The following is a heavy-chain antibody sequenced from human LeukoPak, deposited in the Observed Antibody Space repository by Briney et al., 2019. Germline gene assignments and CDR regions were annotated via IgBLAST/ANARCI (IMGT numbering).Heavy chain of an antibody. J-gene: IGHJ4*02. V-gene: IGHV1-8*01. CDR2: INPNSGRT. CDR1: VYTFTISD. CDR3: ARGRSGLAAAGTYDY. Sequence: ASVSVSYKASVYTFTISDINWVRQAAGQGLEWMGWINPNSGRTGYAQKFQGRVTMTANTSISTAYMELRNLRFDDTAVYYCARGRSGLAAAGTYDYWGQGTLITVSS. D-gene: IGHD6-13*01.